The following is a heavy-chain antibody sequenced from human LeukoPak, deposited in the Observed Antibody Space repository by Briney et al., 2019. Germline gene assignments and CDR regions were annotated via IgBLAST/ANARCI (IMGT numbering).Heavy chain of an antibody. D-gene: IGHD5-18*01. V-gene: IGHV1-69*04. CDR3: ARDFGRRGYSYGLNWFDT. CDR1: GGTFSSYT. CDR2: IIPILGIA. Sequence: SVKLSCKASGGTFSSYTISWVRQAPGQGLEWMGRIIPILGIANYAQKFQGRVTITADKSTSTAYMELSSLRSEDTAVYCCARDFGRRGYSYGLNWFDTWGQATLVTVSS. J-gene: IGHJ5*02.